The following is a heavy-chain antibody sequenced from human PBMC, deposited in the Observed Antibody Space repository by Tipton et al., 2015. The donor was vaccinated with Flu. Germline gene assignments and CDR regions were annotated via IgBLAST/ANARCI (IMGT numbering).Heavy chain of an antibody. J-gene: IGHJ5*02. D-gene: IGHD4-11*01. CDR2: IHYSGSP. V-gene: IGHV4-38-2*02. CDR3: ARRDFSNYVSEPKNWFDI. Sequence: LRLSCTVSGDSMRRDYFWGWIRQAPGKGLEWIGNIHYSGSPHYNPSLKSRVTISVDTSKNQFSLRLTSVTAADTAVYFCARRDFSNYVSEPKNWFDIWGQGTLVTVSS. CDR1: GDSMRRDYF.